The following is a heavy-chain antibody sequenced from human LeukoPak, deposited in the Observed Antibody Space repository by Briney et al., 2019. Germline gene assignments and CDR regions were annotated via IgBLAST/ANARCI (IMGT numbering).Heavy chain of an antibody. J-gene: IGHJ6*03. Sequence: PGGSLRLSCLGSDFIFTKYWMTWVRQAPGKGLEWVANIKQDGGEKYYVDSVKGRFTISGDNAKNSLYLQMNSLRAEDTAIYYCARGGRKSRGVDIVRKKETGYYYYMDVWGKGTTVTVSS. D-gene: IGHD2-15*01. CDR3: ARGGRKSRGVDIVRKKETGYYYYMDV. V-gene: IGHV3-7*01. CDR1: DFIFTKYW. CDR2: IKQDGGEK.